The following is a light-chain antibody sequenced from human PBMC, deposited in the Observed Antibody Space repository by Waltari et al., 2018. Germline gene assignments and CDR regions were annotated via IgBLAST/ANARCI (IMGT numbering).Light chain of an antibody. J-gene: IGLJ1*01. CDR2: DDG. CDR3: QVWDSGSDHYV. CDR1: KIGSKN. V-gene: IGLV3-21*02. Sequence: SYELTQPPSVSVAPGQTARITCDGDKIGSKNVHWYQHKPGQAPVLVVYDDGDRPSGIPWRVSGSNSGNTAALTISRVDAGDEAEYYCQVWDSGSDHYVFGTVTKVTVL.